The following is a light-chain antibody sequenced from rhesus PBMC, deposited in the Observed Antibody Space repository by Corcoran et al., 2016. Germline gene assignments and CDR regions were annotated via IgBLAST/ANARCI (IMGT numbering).Light chain of an antibody. J-gene: IGKJ1*01. CDR3: QHHHSYPPT. CDR1: QDISSY. Sequence: DIQMTQSPSSLSASVGDTVTITCRTSQDISSYLAWYQQNPGKAPKVLIYKESTLQGGVPARFSCSGTGTDFTCTIYSLQPEYFATYYCQHHHSYPPTFGQGTKVEIK. V-gene: IGKV1-25*01. CDR2: KES.